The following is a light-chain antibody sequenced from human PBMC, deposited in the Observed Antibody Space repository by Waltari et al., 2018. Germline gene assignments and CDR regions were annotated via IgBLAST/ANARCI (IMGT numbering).Light chain of an antibody. CDR3: SSAAGSNNLV. CDR1: SSDVGGYNH. CDR2: EVS. Sequence: QSALTQPPSASGSPGQSVTISCTGTSSDVGGYNHVSRYQQHPGKAPKLMIYEVSKRPSGVPDRFSGSKSGNTASLTVSGLQAEDEADYYCSSAAGSNNLVFGGGTKLTVL. J-gene: IGLJ2*01. V-gene: IGLV2-8*01.